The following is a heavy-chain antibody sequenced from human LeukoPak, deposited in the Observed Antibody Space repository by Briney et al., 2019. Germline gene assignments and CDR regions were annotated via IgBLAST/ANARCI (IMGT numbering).Heavy chain of an antibody. CDR3: ARDLPGAAVEGTTRGMDV. CDR2: ISAYNGNT. D-gene: IGHD6-19*01. Sequence: GASVKVSCKASGYIFTSRGITWVRQAPGQGLEWMGWISAYNGNTNYAQNVQGRVTVTRDTSTGTAYMELRSLRFDDTAVYYCARDLPGAAVEGTTRGMDVWGQGTTVTVSS. J-gene: IGHJ6*02. CDR1: GYIFTSRG. V-gene: IGHV1-18*01.